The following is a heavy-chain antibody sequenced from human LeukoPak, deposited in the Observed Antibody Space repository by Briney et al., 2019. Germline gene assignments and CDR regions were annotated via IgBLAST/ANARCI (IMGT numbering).Heavy chain of an antibody. CDR1: GFTFSSYW. CDR3: ARVVPPYCGGDCYSPVDY. CDR2: INSDGSST. V-gene: IGHV3-74*01. Sequence: GGSLRLSCAASGFTFSSYWMHWVRQAPGKGLVWVSRINSDGSSTSYADSVKGRFTISRDNAKNRLYLQMNSLRAEDTAVYYCARVVPPYCGGDCYSPVDYWGQGTLVTVSS. J-gene: IGHJ4*02. D-gene: IGHD2-21*02.